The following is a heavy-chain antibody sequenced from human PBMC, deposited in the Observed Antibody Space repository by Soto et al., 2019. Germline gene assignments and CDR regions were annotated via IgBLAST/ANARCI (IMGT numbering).Heavy chain of an antibody. CDR2: IIPIFGTA. D-gene: IGHD3-10*01. J-gene: IGHJ4*02. V-gene: IGHV1-69*13. CDR3: ARDRMVRAVITTELDY. CDR1: GGTFSSYA. Sequence: SVKVSCKASGGTFSSYAISWVRQAPGQGLEWMGGIIPIFGTANYAQKFQGRVTITADESTSTAYMELSSLRSEDTAVYYCARDRMVRAVITTELDYWGQGTLVTVSS.